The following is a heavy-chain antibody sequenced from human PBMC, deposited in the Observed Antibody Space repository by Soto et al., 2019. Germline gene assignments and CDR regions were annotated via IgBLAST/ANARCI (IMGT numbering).Heavy chain of an antibody. CDR2: ISYDGSNK. D-gene: IGHD3-3*01. CDR3: AKDLVLDFWSGYNTPDFDY. Sequence: PGGSLRLSWAASGFTFSTYGIHLVRQAPGKGLEWVAVISYDGSNKYYADSVKGRFTISRDNSKNTLYLQMNSLRAEDTAVYYCAKDLVLDFWSGYNTPDFDYWGQGTLVTVSS. J-gene: IGHJ4*02. CDR1: GFTFSTYG. V-gene: IGHV3-30*18.